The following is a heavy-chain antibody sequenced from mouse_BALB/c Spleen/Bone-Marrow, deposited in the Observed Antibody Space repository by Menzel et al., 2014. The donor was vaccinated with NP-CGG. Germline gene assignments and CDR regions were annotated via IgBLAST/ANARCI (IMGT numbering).Heavy chain of an antibody. D-gene: IGHD1-1*01. Sequence: VQLQQSGAELMKPGASVKISCKATGYTFSSYWIEWVKQRPGHGLEWIGEILPGGGSTNYNEKFKGKATFTADTSSNTAYMQLSSLTSEDSAVYYCTREDYYGSSYGDYWGQGTTLTVSS. CDR1: GYTFSSYW. J-gene: IGHJ2*01. CDR3: TREDYYGSSYGDY. CDR2: ILPGGGST. V-gene: IGHV1-9*01.